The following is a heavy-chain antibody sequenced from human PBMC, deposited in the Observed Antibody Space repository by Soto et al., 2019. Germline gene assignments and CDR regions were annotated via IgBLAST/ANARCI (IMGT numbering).Heavy chain of an antibody. Sequence: ASVKVSCKASGDTFTDYYIHWVQQAPGQELEWMGTVNPSGGHTTYAQHFLGRVTMTRDTSTSTLYMELTSLTSDDTAIYYCARGGHVVVVTAALDYWGQGTLVTVSS. CDR2: VNPSGGHT. CDR1: GDTFTDYY. J-gene: IGHJ4*02. D-gene: IGHD2-21*02. V-gene: IGHV1-46*01. CDR3: ARGGHVVVVTAALDY.